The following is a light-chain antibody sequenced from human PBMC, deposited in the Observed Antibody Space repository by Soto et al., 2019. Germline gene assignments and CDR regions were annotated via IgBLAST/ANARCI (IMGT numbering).Light chain of an antibody. CDR1: SSNIGAGYD. CDR2: GNS. J-gene: IGLJ1*01. Sequence: QSVLTQPPSVSGAPGQRVTISCTGSSSNIGAGYDVHWYQQLPGTAPKLLIYGNSNRPSGVPDRFAGSKSGTSASLALTGLKAEDEADYYCKSYDSSLSGSRVFGTGTKLTVL. V-gene: IGLV1-40*01. CDR3: KSYDSSLSGSRV.